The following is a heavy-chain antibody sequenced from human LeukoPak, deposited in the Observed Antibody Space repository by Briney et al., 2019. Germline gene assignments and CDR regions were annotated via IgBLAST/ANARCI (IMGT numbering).Heavy chain of an antibody. D-gene: IGHD6-13*01. Sequence: ASVKVSCKASGYTFTSYGISWVRQAPGQGLEWTGWISAYNGNTNYAQKLQGRVTMTTDTSTSTAYMELRSLRSDDTAVYYCARGLDSSSWYGYDAFDIWGQGTMVTVSS. J-gene: IGHJ3*02. V-gene: IGHV1-18*04. CDR3: ARGLDSSSWYGYDAFDI. CDR1: GYTFTSYG. CDR2: ISAYNGNT.